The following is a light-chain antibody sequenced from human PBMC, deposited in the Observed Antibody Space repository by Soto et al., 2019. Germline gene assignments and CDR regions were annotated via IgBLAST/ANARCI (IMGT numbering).Light chain of an antibody. Sequence: QSALTQHASVSGSPGQSITISCTGASSDVGAYNYVSWYQQHPGKAPKLMIFEVSHRPSGVSTRFSGSKSGNTASLTISGLQAEDEADYYCISYTSNSLYVFGTGTKVTVL. J-gene: IGLJ1*01. CDR3: ISYTSNSLYV. CDR2: EVS. V-gene: IGLV2-14*01. CDR1: SSDVGAYNY.